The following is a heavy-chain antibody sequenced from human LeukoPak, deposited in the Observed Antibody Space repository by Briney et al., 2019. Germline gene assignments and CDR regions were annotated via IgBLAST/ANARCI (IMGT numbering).Heavy chain of an antibody. CDR3: SREDGAFSPFGY. CDR1: GGSISNTNW. D-gene: IGHD5-24*01. J-gene: IGHJ4*02. Sequence: SETLSLTCGVSGGSISNTNWWSWVRQPPGQGLEWIGEISLTGLTHYNPSLESRVTVSLDKSKNQLSLSLTSVTAADTAVYYCSREDGAFSPFGYWGQGTLVTVLS. CDR2: ISLTGLT. V-gene: IGHV4-4*02.